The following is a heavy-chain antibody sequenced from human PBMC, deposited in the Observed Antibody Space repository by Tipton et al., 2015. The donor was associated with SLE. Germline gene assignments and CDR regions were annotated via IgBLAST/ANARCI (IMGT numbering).Heavy chain of an antibody. CDR3: ASADWDIRYFDL. J-gene: IGHJ2*01. V-gene: IGHV4-34*01. CDR2: MYYSGST. CDR1: GGSFSGYY. D-gene: IGHD1-26*01. Sequence: GLVKPSETLSLTCAVYGGSFSGYYWSRIRQPPGKGLEWIGSMYYSGSTYYNPSLKSRVTILEDTSKNQFSLKLRSVTAADTAVYYCASADWDIRYFDLWGRGTLVSVSS.